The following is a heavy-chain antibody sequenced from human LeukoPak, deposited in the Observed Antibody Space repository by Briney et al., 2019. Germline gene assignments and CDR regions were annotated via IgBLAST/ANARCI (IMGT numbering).Heavy chain of an antibody. CDR1: GFTFSSYW. J-gene: IGHJ4*02. Sequence: GGSLRLYCAASGFTFSSYWMSWVRQAPGKGLEWVANIKQDGSEKYYVDSVKGRFTISRDNAKNSLYLQMNSLRAEDTAVYYCAKDRYYHFGPVGDYWGQGTLVTVSS. CDR3: AKDRYYHFGPVGDY. V-gene: IGHV3-7*01. D-gene: IGHD3-3*01. CDR2: IKQDGSEK.